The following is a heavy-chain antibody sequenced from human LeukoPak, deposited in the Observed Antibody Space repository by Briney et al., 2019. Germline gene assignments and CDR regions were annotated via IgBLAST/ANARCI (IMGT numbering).Heavy chain of an antibody. V-gene: IGHV3-23*01. Sequence: PGGSLRLSCAASGFTFSSYAMSWVRQAPGKGLEWGSAISGSGGSTYYADSVKGRFTISRDNSKNTLYLQMNSLRAEDTAVYYCAKDSAVAVTTLIDYWGQGTLVTVSS. CDR1: GFTFSSYA. J-gene: IGHJ4*02. CDR2: ISGSGGST. D-gene: IGHD4-23*01. CDR3: AKDSAVAVTTLIDY.